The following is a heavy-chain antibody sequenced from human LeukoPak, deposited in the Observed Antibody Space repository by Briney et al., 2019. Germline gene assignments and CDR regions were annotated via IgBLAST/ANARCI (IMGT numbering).Heavy chain of an antibody. V-gene: IGHV3-30-3*01. CDR1: GFTFSRYA. D-gene: IGHD2-21*02. CDR3: ATGAVVVTASDAFDI. CDR2: ISYDGSNK. J-gene: IGHJ3*02. Sequence: GGSLRLSCAASGFTFSRYAMHWVRQAPGNGLEWVAVISYDGSNKYYADSVKGRFTISRDNSKNTLYLQMNSLRAEDTAVYYCATGAVVVTASDAFDIWGQGTMVPVSS.